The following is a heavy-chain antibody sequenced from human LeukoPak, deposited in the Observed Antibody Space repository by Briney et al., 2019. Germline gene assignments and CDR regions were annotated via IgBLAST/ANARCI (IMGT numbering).Heavy chain of an antibody. V-gene: IGHV4-30-2*01. J-gene: IGHJ6*02. CDR3: ARAPGACSGSSCYQNYYGMDV. CDR2: IYHSGST. D-gene: IGHD2-15*01. Sequence: SETLSLTCAVSGGSISSGGYSWSWIRQPPGKGLEWIGYIYHSGSTYYNPSLKSRVTISVDRSKNQFSLKLSSVTAADTAVYYCARAPGACSGSSCYQNYYGMDVWGQGTTVTVSS. CDR1: GGSISSGGYS.